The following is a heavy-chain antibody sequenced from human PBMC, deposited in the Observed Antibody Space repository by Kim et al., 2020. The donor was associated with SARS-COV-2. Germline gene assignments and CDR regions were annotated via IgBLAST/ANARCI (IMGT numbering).Heavy chain of an antibody. CDR1: GFTFSSYG. D-gene: IGHD3-9*01. V-gene: IGHV3-33*05. J-gene: IGHJ6*02. CDR3: ARDLKYDDILTGDWGSPRHDYYCGMDV. Sequence: GGSLRLSCAASGFTFSSYGMHWVRQAPGKGLEWVAVIPYDGRNKYYADSVKGRFTISRDNSKNTLYLQMNSLRAEDTAVYYCARDLKYDDILTGDWGSPRHDYYCGMDVWGQGATVTVSS. CDR2: IPYDGRNK.